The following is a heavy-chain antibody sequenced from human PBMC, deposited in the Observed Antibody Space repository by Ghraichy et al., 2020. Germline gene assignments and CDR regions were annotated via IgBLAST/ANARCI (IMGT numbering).Heavy chain of an antibody. CDR1: GFNFTSSW. V-gene: IGHV3-7*03. J-gene: IGHJ4*02. Sequence: GGSLRLSCAASGFNFTSSWMNWVRQAPGKGLEWVAGIRQDGRGTWHVESVTGRFYISRDNARNSLYLEMNSLRAEDTAFYYCARDRAFKCFDFWGQGALVTVSS. D-gene: IGHD3-10*01. CDR3: ARDRAFKCFDF. CDR2: IRQDGRGT.